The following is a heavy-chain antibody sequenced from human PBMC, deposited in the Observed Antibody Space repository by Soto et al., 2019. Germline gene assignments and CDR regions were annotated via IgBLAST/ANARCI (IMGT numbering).Heavy chain of an antibody. CDR2: IYWDDDK. V-gene: IGHV2-5*02. Sequence: QITLKESGPTLVKPTQTLTLTCTFSGFSLSTSGVGVAWIRQPPGKALEWLALIYWDDDKRYRPSLETRLTITKDTSTPQVVLTMTNMASADTATYYCAYLPCSGGSCYWFSYSGMDVWGQGTTVTVSS. CDR3: AYLPCSGGSCYWFSYSGMDV. CDR1: GFSLSTSGVG. J-gene: IGHJ6*02. D-gene: IGHD2-15*01.